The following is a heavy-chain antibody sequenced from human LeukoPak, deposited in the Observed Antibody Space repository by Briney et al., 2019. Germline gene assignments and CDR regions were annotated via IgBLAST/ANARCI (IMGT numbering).Heavy chain of an antibody. CDR2: ISSSSSYI. D-gene: IGHD2-2*01. CDR3: AKDLGPVPAAHFGY. Sequence: GGSLRLSCAASGFTFSSYSMNWVRQAPGKGLEWVSSISSSSSYIYYADSVKGRFTISRDNAKNSLYLQMNSLRAEDTAVYYCAKDLGPVPAAHFGYWGQGTLVTVSS. CDR1: GFTFSSYS. J-gene: IGHJ4*02. V-gene: IGHV3-21*04.